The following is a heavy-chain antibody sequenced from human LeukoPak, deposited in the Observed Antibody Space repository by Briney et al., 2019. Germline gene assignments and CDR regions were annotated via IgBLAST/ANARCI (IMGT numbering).Heavy chain of an antibody. Sequence: ASVKVSCKASGYTFTGYYMHWVRQAPGQGLEWMGLINPNSGATNYAQKFQGRVTMTRDTSISTAYMELSRLRSDDTAVYYCAREAVAGQGTYYFDYWGQGTLVTVSS. J-gene: IGHJ4*02. V-gene: IGHV1-2*02. CDR3: AREAVAGQGTYYFDY. CDR2: INPNSGAT. CDR1: GYTFTGYY. D-gene: IGHD6-19*01.